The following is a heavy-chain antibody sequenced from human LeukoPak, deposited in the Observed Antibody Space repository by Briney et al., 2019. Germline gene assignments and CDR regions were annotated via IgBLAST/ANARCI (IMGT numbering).Heavy chain of an antibody. Sequence: SGGSLRLSCAASGFTFSSYGMHWVRQAPGKGLEWVAVIWYDGSNKYYADSVKGRFTISRDNSKNTLYLQMNSLRAEDTAVYYCAKELYYDFWSGYYTTGFDYWGQGTLVTVSS. D-gene: IGHD3-3*01. V-gene: IGHV3-33*06. CDR2: IWYDGSNK. CDR3: AKELYYDFWSGYYTTGFDY. CDR1: GFTFSSYG. J-gene: IGHJ4*02.